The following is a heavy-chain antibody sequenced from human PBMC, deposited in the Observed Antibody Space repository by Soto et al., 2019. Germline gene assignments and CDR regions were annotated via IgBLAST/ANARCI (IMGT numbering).Heavy chain of an antibody. CDR1: RYY. J-gene: IGHJ5*02. CDR3: AREATMVRGVIHRENWFDP. D-gene: IGHD3-10*01. V-gene: IGHV4-31*02. Sequence: RYYWSWIRQHPGKGLEWIGYIYYSGSTYYNPSLKSRVTISVDTSKNQFSLKLSSVTAADTAVYYCAREATMVRGVIHRENWFDPWGQGTLVTVSS. CDR2: IYYSGST.